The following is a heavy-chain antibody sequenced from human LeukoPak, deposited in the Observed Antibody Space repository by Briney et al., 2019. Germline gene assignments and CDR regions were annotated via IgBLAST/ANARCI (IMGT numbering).Heavy chain of an antibody. J-gene: IGHJ6*02. D-gene: IGHD1-1*01. CDR3: ARRGTPYYYYYYGMDV. Sequence: SETLSLTCTVSGGSISSYYWSWIRQPPGKGLEWIGYIYYSGSTNYNPSLKSRVTISVDTSKNQFSLKLSSVTAADTAVYYCARRGTPYYYYYYGMDVWGQGTTATVSS. V-gene: IGHV4-59*08. CDR2: IYYSGST. CDR1: GGSISSYY.